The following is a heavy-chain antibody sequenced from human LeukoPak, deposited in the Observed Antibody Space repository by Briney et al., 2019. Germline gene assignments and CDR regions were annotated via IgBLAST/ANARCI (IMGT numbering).Heavy chain of an antibody. CDR1: GGSISSSY. CDR3: ARGRPGSGWSFDY. V-gene: IGHV4-59*08. D-gene: IGHD6-19*01. CDR2: IYYSGNT. J-gene: IGHJ4*02. Sequence: PSETLSLTCTVSGGSISSSYWSWIRQPPGNGLQYIGYIYYSGNTNYNPSLKSRVAISVDKSKNQFSLNLTSVTAADTAVYYCARGRPGSGWSFDYWGQGTLVTVSS.